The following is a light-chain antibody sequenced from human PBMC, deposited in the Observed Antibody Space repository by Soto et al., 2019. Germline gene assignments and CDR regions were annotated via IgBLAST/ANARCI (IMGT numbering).Light chain of an antibody. J-gene: IGKJ3*01. CDR3: QQRSNGRF. CDR2: DAS. Sequence: ETVLTQSPGTLSLSPGERATLSCRASQNIGGYLAWYQQKPGQAPRLLIYDASNRATGIPARFSGSGSGTDFTLTISSLEPEDFAVYYCQQRSNGRFFGPGTKVDIK. V-gene: IGKV3-11*01. CDR1: QNIGGY.